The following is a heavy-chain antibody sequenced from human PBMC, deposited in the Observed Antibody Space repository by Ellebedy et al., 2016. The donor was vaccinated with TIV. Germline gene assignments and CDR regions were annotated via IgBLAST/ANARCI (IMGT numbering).Heavy chain of an antibody. D-gene: IGHD4-23*01. CDR3: ARVETAVVTVDHYYYYKDV. V-gene: IGHV4-39*07. J-gene: IGHJ6*03. CDR2: IYYSGST. CDR1: GGSISSGGYY. Sequence: SETLSLTCTVSGGSISSGGYYWGWIRQPPGKGLEWIGTIYYSGSTYYNSSLKSRVTVSTDTSKNQFSLRLTSVTAADTAVYFCARVETAVVTVDHYYYYKDVWGKGTTVTVSS.